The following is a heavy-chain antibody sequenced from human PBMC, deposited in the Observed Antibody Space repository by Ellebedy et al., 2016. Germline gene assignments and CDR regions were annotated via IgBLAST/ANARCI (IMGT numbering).Heavy chain of an antibody. CDR3: AKTSGWGYGEN. J-gene: IGHJ4*02. D-gene: IGHD3-10*01. CDR1: GYTFTTFS. V-gene: IGHV1-18*04. Sequence: ASVKVSXXASGYTFTTFSITWVRQVPGQGLEWMGFVNTFSGNTKFAQKFQGRVTMTRDTSTSTVYMELSSLRSEDTAMYYCAKTSGWGYGENWGQGTLVTVSS. CDR2: VNTFSGNT.